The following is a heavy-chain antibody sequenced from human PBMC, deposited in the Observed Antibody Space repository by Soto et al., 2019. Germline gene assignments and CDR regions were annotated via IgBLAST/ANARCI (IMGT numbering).Heavy chain of an antibody. CDR2: IWYDGSNK. V-gene: IGHV3-33*01. J-gene: IGHJ4*02. CDR1: GFTFSSYG. Sequence: QVQLVESGGGVVQPGRSLRLSCAASGFTFSSYGMHWVRQAPGKGLEWVAVIWYDGSNKYYADSVKGRFTISRDNSKNTLYLAMNSLRAEDTAVYYCARDQIQWELPHGSGLDYWGQGTLVTVSS. CDR3: ARDQIQWELPHGSGLDY. D-gene: IGHD1-26*01.